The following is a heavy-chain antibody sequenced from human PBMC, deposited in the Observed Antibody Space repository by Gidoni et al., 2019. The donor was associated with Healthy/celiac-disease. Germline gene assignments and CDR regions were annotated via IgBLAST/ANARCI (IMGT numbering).Heavy chain of an antibody. J-gene: IGHJ4*02. CDR1: GFTFSSYG. V-gene: IGHV3-30*18. D-gene: IGHD2-15*01. CDR2: ISDDGSNT. Sequence: QVQRVESGGGVVQPGRSLRLSCAASGFTFSSYGMHWVRQAPGKGLGWVAVISDDGSNTYYADSVKGRFTIARDNSKNTLYLQMNSLRAEDTAVYYCANDRHKYCSGGSCYLDPFDYWGQGTLVTVSS. CDR3: ANDRHKYCSGGSCYLDPFDY.